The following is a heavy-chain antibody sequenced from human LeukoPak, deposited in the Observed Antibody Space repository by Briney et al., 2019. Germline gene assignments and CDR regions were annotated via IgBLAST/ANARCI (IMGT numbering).Heavy chain of an antibody. CDR2: IYYSGST. CDR3: AREERGPGPWGSFDY. Sequence: ASETLSLTCTVSGGSISSYYWSWIRQPPGKGLEWIGYIYYSGSTNYNPSLKSRVTISVDTSKNQFSLKLSSVTAADTAVYYCAREERGPGPWGSFDYWGQGTLVTVSS. V-gene: IGHV4-59*01. J-gene: IGHJ4*02. CDR1: GGSISSYY. D-gene: IGHD3-16*01.